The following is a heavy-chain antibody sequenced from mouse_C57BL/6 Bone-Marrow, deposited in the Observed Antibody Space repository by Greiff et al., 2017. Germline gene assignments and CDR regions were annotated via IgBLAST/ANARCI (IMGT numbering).Heavy chain of an antibody. CDR2: IYPGDGDT. Sequence: QVQLQQSGPELVKPGASVKISCKASGYAFSSSWMNWVKQRPGKGLEWIGRIYPGDGDTNYNGKFKGKATLTADKSSSTAYMQLSSLTSEDSAVYFCANSWEMDYWGQGTSVTVSS. J-gene: IGHJ4*01. V-gene: IGHV1-82*01. D-gene: IGHD4-1*01. CDR3: ANSWEMDY. CDR1: GYAFSSSW.